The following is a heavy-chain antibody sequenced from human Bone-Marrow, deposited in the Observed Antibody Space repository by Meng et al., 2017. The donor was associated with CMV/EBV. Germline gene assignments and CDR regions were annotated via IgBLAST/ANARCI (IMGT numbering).Heavy chain of an antibody. V-gene: IGHV3-30-3*01. Sequence: YAMHWVSQAQGKGLEWVAVISYDGNNKYYTDSVKGRFSISRDNSKNTLYLQMNSLNADDTAVYYCARVDASYDFWSGYPSPGDWWFDPWGQGTLVTVSS. D-gene: IGHD3-3*01. CDR1: YA. CDR3: ARVDASYDFWSGYPSPGDWWFDP. J-gene: IGHJ5*02. CDR2: ISYDGNNK.